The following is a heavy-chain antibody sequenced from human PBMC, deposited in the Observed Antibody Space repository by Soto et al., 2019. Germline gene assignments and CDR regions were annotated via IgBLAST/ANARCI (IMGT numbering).Heavy chain of an antibody. CDR1: GGSISSYY. V-gene: IGHV4-59*01. CDR2: IYYSGST. Sequence: SETLSLTCTVSGGSISSYYWSWIRQPPGKGLEWIGYIYYSGSTNYNPSLKSRVTISVDTSKNQFSLKLSSVTAADTAVYYCARDRGGYEDYWGQGTRVTVSS. J-gene: IGHJ4*02. CDR3: ARDRGGYEDY. D-gene: IGHD3-22*01.